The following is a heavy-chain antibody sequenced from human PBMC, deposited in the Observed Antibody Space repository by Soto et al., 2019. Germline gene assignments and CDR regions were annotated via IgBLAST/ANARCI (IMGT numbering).Heavy chain of an antibody. D-gene: IGHD3-10*01. CDR3: ARDSGWPILNFDN. J-gene: IGHJ4*02. CDR1: DFHRSIYR. Sequence: SAVRRYCVASDFHRSIYRIHWVRQAPGKGLEWVAASSYDGRETFYADSAKGRFTVSKEMSKNTAFLQMNALRHEDTAVYFCARDSGWPILNFDNWGQGTPVTVSS. CDR2: SSYDGRET. V-gene: IGHV3-30*03.